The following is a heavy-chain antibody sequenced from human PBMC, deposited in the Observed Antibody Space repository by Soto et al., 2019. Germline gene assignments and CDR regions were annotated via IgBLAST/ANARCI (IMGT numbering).Heavy chain of an antibody. D-gene: IGHD1-26*01. J-gene: IGHJ4*02. Sequence: EVQLVESGGGLIQPGGSLRLSCAASGFTVSSNYMSWFRHAPGKGLEWVSVIYIGGSTYYADSVKGRFTISRDNSKNSLYLQMNSLSAEDTAVYYCARSIVGASSFAYWGQGTLVTVSS. CDR1: GFTVSSNY. CDR3: ARSIVGASSFAY. V-gene: IGHV3-53*01. CDR2: IYIGGST.